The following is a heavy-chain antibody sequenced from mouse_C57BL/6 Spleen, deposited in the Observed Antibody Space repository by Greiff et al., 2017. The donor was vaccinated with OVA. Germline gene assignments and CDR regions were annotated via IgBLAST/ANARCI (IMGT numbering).Heavy chain of an antibody. CDR3: ARRDPYYFDY. CDR2: IDPSDSYT. J-gene: IGHJ2*01. CDR1: GYTFTSYW. Sequence: VQLQQSGAELVMPGASVKLSCKASGYTFTSYWMHWVKQRPGQGLEWIGEIDPSDSYTNYNQKFKGKSTLTVDKSSSTAYMQLSSLTSEDSAVYYCARRDPYYFDYWGQGTTLTVSS. V-gene: IGHV1-69*01.